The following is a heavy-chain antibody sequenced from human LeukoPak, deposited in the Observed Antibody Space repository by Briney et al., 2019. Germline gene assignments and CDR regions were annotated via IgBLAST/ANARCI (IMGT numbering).Heavy chain of an antibody. D-gene: IGHD4/OR15-4a*01. CDR3: ARGLTTRNDY. J-gene: IGHJ4*02. Sequence: ASVKVSCKASGYTFTSYGISWVRQAPGQGLEWMGWINPNSGGTNYAQKFQGRVTMTRDTSISTAYMELSRLRSDDTAVYYCARGLTTRNDYWGQGTLVTVSS. CDR2: INPNSGGT. V-gene: IGHV1-2*02. CDR1: GYTFTSYG.